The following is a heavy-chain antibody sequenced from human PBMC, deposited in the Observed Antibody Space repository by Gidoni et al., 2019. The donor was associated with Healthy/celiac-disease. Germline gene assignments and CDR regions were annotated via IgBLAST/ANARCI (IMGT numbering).Heavy chain of an antibody. V-gene: IGHV4-30-4*01. D-gene: IGHD3-16*02. Sequence: QVQLQESGPGLVKPSQTLSLTCTVSGGSISSGDYYWRWIRQPPGKGLEWIGYIYYSGSTYYNPSLKSRVTISVDTSKNQFSLKLSSVTAADTAVYYCARENVDYDYVWGSYRNTGYYFDYWGQGTLVTVSS. J-gene: IGHJ4*02. CDR2: IYYSGST. CDR3: ARENVDYDYVWGSYRNTGYYFDY. CDR1: GGSISSGDYY.